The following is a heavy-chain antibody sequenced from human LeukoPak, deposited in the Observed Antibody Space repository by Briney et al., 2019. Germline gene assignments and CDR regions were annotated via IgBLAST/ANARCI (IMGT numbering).Heavy chain of an antibody. CDR3: AKGWSSGYYYAVEC. CDR1: GFTFSSYS. V-gene: IGHV3-21*04. Sequence: PGGSLRLSCAASGFTFSSYSMNWVRQAPGKGLEWVSSISSSSRYIYYADSVKGRFTISGDNAKNSLYLQMNSLRAEDTAVYYCAKGWSSGYYYAVECWGQGTLVTVSS. CDR2: ISSSSRYI. J-gene: IGHJ4*02. D-gene: IGHD3-22*01.